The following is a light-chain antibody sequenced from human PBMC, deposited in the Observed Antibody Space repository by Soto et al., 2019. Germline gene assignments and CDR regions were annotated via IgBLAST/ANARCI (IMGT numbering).Light chain of an antibody. CDR2: GAS. Sequence: EIVLTQSPGTLSLSPGERATLSCRASQSVSSNFLAWYQQKPGQAPRLLIYGASSRATGIPDRFSGSGSGTDFTLSISRLEPEDSAVYYCQQYYSSPVLTFGGGTKVEIK. CDR1: QSVSSNF. J-gene: IGKJ4*01. CDR3: QQYYSSPVLT. V-gene: IGKV3-20*01.